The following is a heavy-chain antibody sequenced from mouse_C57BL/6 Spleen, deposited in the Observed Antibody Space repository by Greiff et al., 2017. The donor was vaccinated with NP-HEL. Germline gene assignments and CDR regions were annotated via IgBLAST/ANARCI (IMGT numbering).Heavy chain of an antibody. J-gene: IGHJ4*01. CDR1: GYTFTSYW. CDR2: IYPGSGST. V-gene: IGHV1-55*01. D-gene: IGHD2-4*01. Sequence: VQLQQPGAELVKPGASVKMSCKASGYTFTSYWITWVKQRPGQGLEWIGDIYPGSGSTNYNEKFKSKATLTVDTSSSTAYMQLSSLTSEDSAVYYCARRNYDYDVYAMDYWGQGTSVTVSS. CDR3: ARRNYDYDVYAMDY.